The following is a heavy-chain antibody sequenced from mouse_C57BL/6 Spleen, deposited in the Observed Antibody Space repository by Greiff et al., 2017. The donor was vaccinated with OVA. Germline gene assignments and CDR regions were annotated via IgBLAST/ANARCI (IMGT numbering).Heavy chain of an antibody. V-gene: IGHV2-2*01. D-gene: IGHD1-1*01. CDR2: IWSGGST. CDR1: GFSLTSYG. CDR3: ARNPIYYYGSSYPYWYFDV. Sequence: VKLQESGPGLVQPSQSLSITCTVSGFSLTSYGVHWVRQSPGKGLEWLGVIWSGGSTDYNAAFISRLSISKDNSKSQVFFKMNSLQADDTAIYYCARNPIYYYGSSYPYWYFDVWGTGTTVTVSS. J-gene: IGHJ1*03.